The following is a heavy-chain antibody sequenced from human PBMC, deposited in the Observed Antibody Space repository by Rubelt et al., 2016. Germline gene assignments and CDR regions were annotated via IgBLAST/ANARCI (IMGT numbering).Heavy chain of an antibody. Sequence: QVQLQQWGAGLLKPSETLSLTCAVYGGSFSGYYWSWIRQPPGKGLEWIGDINHSGSTDYNTSLKSRVTRAGDTSKNQFSLKLSSVTAADTAVYYCARGRRGSSSWLGRDYYGMDVWGQGTTVTVSS. CDR2: INHSGST. CDR3: ARGRRGSSSWLGRDYYGMDV. J-gene: IGHJ6*02. V-gene: IGHV4-34*01. CDR1: GGSFSGYY. D-gene: IGHD6-13*01.